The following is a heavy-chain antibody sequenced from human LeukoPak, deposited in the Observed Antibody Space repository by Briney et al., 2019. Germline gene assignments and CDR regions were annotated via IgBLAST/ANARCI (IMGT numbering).Heavy chain of an antibody. Sequence: PSETLSLTCTVSGGSISSYSWTWIRQPPGKGLEWIGSIYYSGSTNYNPSLKSRVTISVDTSKNQLSLKLSSVTAADTAVYYCVRDRVLGAFDIWGQGTMVTVSS. J-gene: IGHJ3*02. CDR1: GGSISSYS. V-gene: IGHV4-59*01. D-gene: IGHD3-16*01. CDR2: IYYSGST. CDR3: VRDRVLGAFDI.